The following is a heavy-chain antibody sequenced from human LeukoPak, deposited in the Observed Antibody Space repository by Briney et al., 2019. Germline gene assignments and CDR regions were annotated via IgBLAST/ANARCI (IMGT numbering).Heavy chain of an antibody. CDR3: AKAYRYYDILSDY. Sequence: GGSLRLSCAASGFTFSSYSMNWVRQDPGKGLEWVSAISGSVGRTYYADSVKGRFTISRDNSKNTLYLQMNSLRAEDTAVYYCAKAYRYYDILSDYWGQGTLVTVSS. J-gene: IGHJ4*02. CDR1: GFTFSSYS. CDR2: ISGSVGRT. V-gene: IGHV3-23*01. D-gene: IGHD3-9*01.